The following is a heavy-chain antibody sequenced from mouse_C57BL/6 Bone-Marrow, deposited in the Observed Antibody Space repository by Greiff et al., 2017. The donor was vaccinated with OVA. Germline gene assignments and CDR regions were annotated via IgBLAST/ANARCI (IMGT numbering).Heavy chain of an antibody. CDR2: INYDGSST. J-gene: IGHJ1*03. D-gene: IGHD2-1*01. Sequence: EVKLVESAGGLVQPGSSMKLSCTASGFTFSDYYMAWVRQVPEKGLEWVANINYDGSSTYYLDSLKSRFIISRDNAKNILYLQMSSLKSEDTATYYCAREGYGNFYWYFDVWGTGTTVTVSS. CDR1: GFTFSDYY. V-gene: IGHV5-16*01. CDR3: AREGYGNFYWYFDV.